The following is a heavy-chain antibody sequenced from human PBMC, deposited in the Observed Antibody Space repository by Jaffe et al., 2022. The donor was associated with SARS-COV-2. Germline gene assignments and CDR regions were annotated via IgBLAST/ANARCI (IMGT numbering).Heavy chain of an antibody. J-gene: IGHJ3*02. D-gene: IGHD4-17*01. Sequence: EVQLVEFGGGLVQPGGSLRLSCAASGFTVSSNYMTWVRQAPGKGLEWVSSIYSGGTTYYADSVKGRFTISSDNSKNTLYLQMDSLRREDTAVYYCPRVEGTPYGAFDIWGQGTMVTVSS. V-gene: IGHV3-66*02. CDR2: IYSGGTT. CDR3: PRVEGTPYGAFDI. CDR1: GFTVSSNY.